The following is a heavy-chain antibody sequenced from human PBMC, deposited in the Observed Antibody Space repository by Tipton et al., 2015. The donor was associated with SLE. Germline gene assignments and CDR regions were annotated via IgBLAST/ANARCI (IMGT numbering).Heavy chain of an antibody. CDR2: IFHTGTT. CDR3: ARQGVRQWLVY. D-gene: IGHD6-19*01. Sequence: TLSLTCTVSGDSLISDYFWGWIRQPPGKGLEWIGNIFHTGTTYSTPSLKSRITISVDTSNNQFSLRLRSVTAADTAVYYCARQGVRQWLVYWGQGTLVTVSS. V-gene: IGHV4-38-2*02. J-gene: IGHJ4*02. CDR1: GDSLISDYF.